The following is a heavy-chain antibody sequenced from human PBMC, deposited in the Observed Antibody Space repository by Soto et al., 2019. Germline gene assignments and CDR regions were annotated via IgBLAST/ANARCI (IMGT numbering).Heavy chain of an antibody. Sequence: QVQLQESGPGLVKPSQTLSLTCTVSGGSISSGDYFWSWIRQSPGKGLEWIGYISSIGSTYYNLSLKIRVSVSRDTSKNQFALKLSSVTTTDTAVYYCARGLVIRPYYYHGMDVWCQGTTVTVSS. D-gene: IGHD3-9*01. J-gene: IGHJ6*02. V-gene: IGHV4-30-4*01. CDR2: ISSIGST. CDR3: ARGLVIRPYYYHGMDV. CDR1: GGSISSGDYF.